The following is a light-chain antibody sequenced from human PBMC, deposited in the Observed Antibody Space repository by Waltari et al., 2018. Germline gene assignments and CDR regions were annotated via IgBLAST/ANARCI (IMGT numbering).Light chain of an antibody. V-gene: IGLV2-11*01. CDR2: DVT. J-gene: IGLJ1*01. CDR3: CSYAGRYTNYV. CDR1: LRAVGAHDY. Sequence: QSALTQPRSVSGSPVQSVTISCPGTLRAVGAHDYVSWYQQRPGKAPKLIIYDVTERPSGVPDRFSGSKSDNKASLTISGLQADDEADYYCCSYAGRYTNYVFGSGTKVTVL.